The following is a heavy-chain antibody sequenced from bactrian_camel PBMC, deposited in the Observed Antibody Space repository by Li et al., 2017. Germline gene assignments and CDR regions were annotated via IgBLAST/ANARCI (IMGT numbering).Heavy chain of an antibody. CDR2: IEHNGTA. J-gene: IGHJ6*01. D-gene: IGHD2*01. CDR3: AACRSCSGGVCNGDFAY. CDR1: GHTSGAHC. Sequence: QVQLVESGGGSVEAGGSLRLTCAVSGHTSGAHCMAWFRQDSGKGREGVAAIEHNGTATYADSVKGRFTISRDKAKNTLYLQMDSLKTEDTGVYYCAACRSCSGGVCNGDFAYWGQGTQVTVS. V-gene: IGHV3S55*01.